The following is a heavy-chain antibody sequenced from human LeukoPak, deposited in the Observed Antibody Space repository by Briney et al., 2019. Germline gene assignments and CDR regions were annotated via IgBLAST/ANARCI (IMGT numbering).Heavy chain of an antibody. D-gene: IGHD1-26*01. Sequence: ASVKVSCKVSGYTLTELSMFWVRQAPGKGLEWMGSFDPEDGKTVYAQKFQGRVTITADKSTSTAYMELSSLRSEDTAVYYCARDRLVGATFWFDPWGQGTLVTVSS. V-gene: IGHV1-24*01. J-gene: IGHJ5*02. CDR3: ARDRLVGATFWFDP. CDR2: FDPEDGKT. CDR1: GYTLTELS.